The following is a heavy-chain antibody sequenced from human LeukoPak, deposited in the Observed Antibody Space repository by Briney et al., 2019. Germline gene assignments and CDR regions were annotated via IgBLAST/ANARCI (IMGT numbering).Heavy chain of an antibody. V-gene: IGHV4-30-4*08. J-gene: IGHJ4*02. CDR2: IYYSGST. CDR1: GGSISSGDYY. CDR3: ARDKWELLRGHYFDY. Sequence: SQTLSLTCTVSGGSISSGDYYWSWIRQPPGKGLEWIGYIYYSGSTYYNPSLKSRVTISVDTFKNQFSLKLSSVTAADTAVYYCARDKWELLRGHYFDYWGQGTLVTVSS. D-gene: IGHD1-26*01.